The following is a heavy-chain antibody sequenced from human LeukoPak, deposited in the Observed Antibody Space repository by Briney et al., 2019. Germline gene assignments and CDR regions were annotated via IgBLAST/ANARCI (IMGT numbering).Heavy chain of an antibody. D-gene: IGHD6-13*01. CDR1: GYTFTGYY. Sequence: ASVKVSCKASGYTFTGYYMHWVRQAPGQGLEWMGWINPNSGGTNYAQKFQGRVTMTRDTSISTAYMELSRLRSDDTAVYYCARDSPGGRGSSWYGRVNWFDPWGQGTLVTVSS. J-gene: IGHJ5*02. CDR3: ARDSPGGRGSSWYGRVNWFDP. CDR2: INPNSGGT. V-gene: IGHV1-2*02.